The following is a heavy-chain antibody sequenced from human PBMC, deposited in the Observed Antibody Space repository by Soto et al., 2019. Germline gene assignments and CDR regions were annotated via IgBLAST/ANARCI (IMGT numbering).Heavy chain of an antibody. V-gene: IGHV2-5*02. CDR3: AHKGPEDWPLDY. CDR2: IYWDDSK. Sequence: QITLKESGPTLVRPTQTLTLTCAFSGFSLSTSGVGVGWIRQPPGKALEWLAVIYWDDSKHYSPSLRSRLTTTKDTSKNQAVPTMTNMDPMDTGTYYCAHKGPEDWPLDYWGQGTLVTVSS. J-gene: IGHJ4*02. D-gene: IGHD3-9*01. CDR1: GFSLSTSGVG.